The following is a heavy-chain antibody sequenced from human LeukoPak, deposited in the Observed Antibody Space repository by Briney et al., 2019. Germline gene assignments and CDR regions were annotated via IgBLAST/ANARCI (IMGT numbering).Heavy chain of an antibody. V-gene: IGHV4-59*01. CDR1: GGSISSYY. D-gene: IGHD3-10*01. J-gene: IGHJ4*02. Sequence: SETLSLTCTVSGGSISSYYWSWNRQPPGKGLEWIGYIYYSGSTNYNPSLKSRVTISVDTSKNQFSLKLSSVTAADTAVYYCARAVRGKGPFDYWGQGTLVTVSS. CDR2: IYYSGST. CDR3: ARAVRGKGPFDY.